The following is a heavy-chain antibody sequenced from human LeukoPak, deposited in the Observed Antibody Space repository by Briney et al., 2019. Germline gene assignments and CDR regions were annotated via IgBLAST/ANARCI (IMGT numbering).Heavy chain of an antibody. Sequence: PGGSLRLSCAASGFTFSSYGMSWVRQAPGKGLEWVSAISGSGGSTYYADSVKGRFTISRDNSQNTLYLQMNSLRAEDTAVYYCAKDLWEMATPLGYWGQGTLVTVSS. J-gene: IGHJ4*02. CDR2: ISGSGGST. CDR1: GFTFSSYG. V-gene: IGHV3-23*01. D-gene: IGHD5-24*01. CDR3: AKDLWEMATPLGY.